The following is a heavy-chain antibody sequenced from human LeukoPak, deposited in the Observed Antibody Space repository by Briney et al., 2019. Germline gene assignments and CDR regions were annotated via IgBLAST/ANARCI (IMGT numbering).Heavy chain of an antibody. Sequence: SETLSLTCTVSGGSISSYYWSWIRQPPGKGLEWIGYIYYSGSTNYNPSLKSRVTISVDTSKNQFSLKLSSVTAADTAVYYCARHPPQYCSGGSCYEYAFDIWGQGTMVTVSS. CDR1: GGSISSYY. V-gene: IGHV4-59*08. D-gene: IGHD2-15*01. J-gene: IGHJ3*02. CDR2: IYYSGST. CDR3: ARHPPQYCSGGSCYEYAFDI.